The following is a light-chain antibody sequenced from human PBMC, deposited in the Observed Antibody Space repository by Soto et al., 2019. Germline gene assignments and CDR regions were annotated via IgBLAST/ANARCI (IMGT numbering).Light chain of an antibody. J-gene: IGLJ1*01. V-gene: IGLV2-14*01. CDR3: SLYTTISIYV. CDR2: DVR. Sequence: QSVLTRPASVTGSPGESITISCTGTSSDVGGYNYVSWYQQHPGKAPKLMIYDVRNRPSGVSNRFSGSKSVNTASLTISGLQAEDEADYYCSLYTTISIYVLGTGTKVTVL. CDR1: SSDVGGYNY.